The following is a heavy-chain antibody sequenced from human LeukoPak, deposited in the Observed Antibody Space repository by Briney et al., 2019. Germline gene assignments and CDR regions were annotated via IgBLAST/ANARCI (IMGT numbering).Heavy chain of an antibody. CDR3: AKGGSYYYDSSGYLGY. CDR1: GFTFSSYA. CDR2: ISGSGGST. Sequence: QAGGSLRLSCAASGFTFSSYAMSWVRQAPGKGLEWVSAISGSGGSTYYADSVKGRFTISRDNSKNTLYLQMNSLGAEDTAVYYCAKGGSYYYDSSGYLGYWGQGTLVTVSS. V-gene: IGHV3-23*01. J-gene: IGHJ4*02. D-gene: IGHD3-22*01.